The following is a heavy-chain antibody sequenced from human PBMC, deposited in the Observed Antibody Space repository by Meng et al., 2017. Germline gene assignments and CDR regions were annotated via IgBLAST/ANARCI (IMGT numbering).Heavy chain of an antibody. J-gene: IGHJ5*02. CDR2: ISGSGGST. Sequence: GESLKISCAASGFTFSSYAMSWVRQAPGKGLEWVSAISGSGGSTYYADSVKGRFTISRDNSKNTLYLQMNSLRAEDTAVYYCAKFIDGWFDPWGQGTLVTVSS. CDR3: AKFIDGWFDP. V-gene: IGHV3-23*01. D-gene: IGHD2-15*01. CDR1: GFTFSSYA.